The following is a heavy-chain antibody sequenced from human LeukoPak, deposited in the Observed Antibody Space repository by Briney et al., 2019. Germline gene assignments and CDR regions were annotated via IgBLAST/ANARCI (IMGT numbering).Heavy chain of an antibody. CDR2: INHSGGT. J-gene: IGHJ3*02. CDR1: GGSFSGYY. D-gene: IGHD3-22*01. CDR3: AKSNGYGLIDI. Sequence: SETLSLTCAVYGGSFSGYYWSWIRQPPGKGLEWIGEINHSGGTKYSPSLKSRVTISLDTSRNQFSLKLNSVTAADTAVYYCAKSNGYGLIDIWGQGTMVTVSS. V-gene: IGHV4-34*01.